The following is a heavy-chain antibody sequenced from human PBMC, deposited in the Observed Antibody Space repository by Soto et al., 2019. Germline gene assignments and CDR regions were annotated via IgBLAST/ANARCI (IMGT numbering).Heavy chain of an antibody. V-gene: IGHV3-23*01. CDR1: GFTFSSYA. CDR2: ISGSGGST. J-gene: IGHJ4*02. Sequence: PGGSLRLSCAASGFTFSSYAMSWVRQAPGKGLEWVSAISGSGGSTYYADSVKGRFTISRDNSKNTLYLQMNSLRAEDTAVYYCAKARNHIVGATHQDYWGQGTLVTVSS. D-gene: IGHD1-26*01. CDR3: AKARNHIVGATHQDY.